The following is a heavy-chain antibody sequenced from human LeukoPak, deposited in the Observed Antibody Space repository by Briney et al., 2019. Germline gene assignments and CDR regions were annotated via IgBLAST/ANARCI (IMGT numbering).Heavy chain of an antibody. CDR2: INPSGGST. V-gene: IGHV1-46*01. CDR1: GYTFTSYY. Sequence: ASVKVSCKASGYTFTSYYMHWVRQASGQGLEWMGIINPSGGSTSYAQKFQGRVTMTRDTSTSTVYMELSSLRSEDTAVYYCARGRGYSYGFDRWYYYYYMDVWGKGTTVTVSS. J-gene: IGHJ6*03. CDR3: ARGRGYSYGFDRWYYYYYMDV. D-gene: IGHD5-18*01.